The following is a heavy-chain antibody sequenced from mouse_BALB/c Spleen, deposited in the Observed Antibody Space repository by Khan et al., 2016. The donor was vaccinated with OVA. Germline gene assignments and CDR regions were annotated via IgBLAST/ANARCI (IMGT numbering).Heavy chain of an antibody. CDR1: GYTFTNYD. V-gene: IGHV1-85*01. CDR2: ILPGDDST. Sequence: QVQLQQSGTELVKPGASVKLSCKAYGYTFTNYDINWVRQRPEQGLEWIGWILPGDDSTKYNEKFKDKATLTTDKSSSAAYMQLSRLTSADSAVYFCARRRGSMDYWGQGTSVTVSS. J-gene: IGHJ4*01. CDR3: ARRRGSMDY.